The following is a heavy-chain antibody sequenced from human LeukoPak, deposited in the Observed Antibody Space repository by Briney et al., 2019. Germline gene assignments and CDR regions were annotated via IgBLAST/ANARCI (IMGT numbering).Heavy chain of an antibody. CDR2: ISSSSSYI. V-gene: IGHV3-21*01. CDR3: ARQLHIAEGAFDI. D-gene: IGHD1-1*01. J-gene: IGHJ3*02. Sequence: GGSLRLSCAASGFTFSSYSMNWVRQAPGKGLEWVSSISSSSSYIYYADSVKGRFTISRDNAKNSLYLQMNSLRAEDTAVYYCARQLHIAEGAFDIWGQGTMVTVSS. CDR1: GFTFSSYS.